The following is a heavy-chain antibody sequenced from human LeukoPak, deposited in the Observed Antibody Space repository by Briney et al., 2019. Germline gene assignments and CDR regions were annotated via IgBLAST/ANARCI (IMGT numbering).Heavy chain of an antibody. CDR3: ARDYGGSSPFDY. V-gene: IGHV3-23*01. J-gene: IGHJ4*02. Sequence: GGSLRLSCAASGFTFSSYAMTWVRQAPGKGLEWVSAISGSGGSTYYADSVKGRFTISRDNSKNTLYLQMNSLRAEDTSVYYCARDYGGSSPFDYWGQGTLVTVSS. D-gene: IGHD4-23*01. CDR1: GFTFSSYA. CDR2: ISGSGGST.